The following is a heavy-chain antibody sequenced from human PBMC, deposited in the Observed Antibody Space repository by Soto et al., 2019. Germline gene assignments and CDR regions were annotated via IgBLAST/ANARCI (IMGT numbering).Heavy chain of an antibody. J-gene: IGHJ6*02. Sequence: ASVKVSCKASGYTFTNFGISWVRQAPGQGLEWMGWISAYNGNTNYAQNFQGRVTMTTDTSTSTAYMELRSLRSDDTAMYYCARLIDTAMVTGRYYYYGMDVWGQGTTVTVSS. D-gene: IGHD5-18*01. CDR1: GYTFTNFG. CDR2: ISAYNGNT. CDR3: ARLIDTAMVTGRYYYYGMDV. V-gene: IGHV1-18*01.